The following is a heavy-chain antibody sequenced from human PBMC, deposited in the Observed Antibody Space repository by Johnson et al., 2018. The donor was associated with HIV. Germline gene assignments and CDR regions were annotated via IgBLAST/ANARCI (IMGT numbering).Heavy chain of an antibody. Sequence: VQLVESGGGVVQPGGSLRLSCAASGFTFDDYGMSWVRQAPGKGLEWVSGISWNSGSIGYADSVKGRFTISRDNSKNTLYLQMNSLRAEDTAVYYCARFRSSNWFDAFDIWGQGTMVTVSA. CDR1: GFTFDDYG. CDR2: ISWNSGSI. CDR3: ARFRSSNWFDAFDI. D-gene: IGHD6-13*01. V-gene: IGHV3-20*04. J-gene: IGHJ3*02.